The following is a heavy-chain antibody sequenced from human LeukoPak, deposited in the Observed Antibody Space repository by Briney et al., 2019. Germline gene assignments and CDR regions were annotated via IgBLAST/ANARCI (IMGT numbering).Heavy chain of an antibody. V-gene: IGHV3-33*01. CDR3: ARDMYYDILTGYADFDY. Sequence: KXLEXXAVIWYDGSNKYYADSVKGRFTISRDNSKNTLYLQMNSLRAEDTAVYYCARDMYYDILTGYADFDYWGQGTMVTVSS. D-gene: IGHD3-9*01. CDR2: IWYDGSNK. J-gene: IGHJ4*02.